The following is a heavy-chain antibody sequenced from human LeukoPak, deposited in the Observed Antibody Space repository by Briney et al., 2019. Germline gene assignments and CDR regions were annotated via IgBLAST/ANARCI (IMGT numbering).Heavy chain of an antibody. CDR2: IYSGGST. J-gene: IGHJ4*02. D-gene: IGHD2-15*01. CDR1: GFTVSSNY. Sequence: GGSLRLSCAASGFTVSSNYMSWVRQAPGKGLEWVSVIYSGGSTYYADSVKGRFTISRDNSKNTLYLQMNSLRAEDTAVYYCAKGVGYCSGGSCGFFDYWGQGTLVTVSS. V-gene: IGHV3-66*01. CDR3: AKGVGYCSGGSCGFFDY.